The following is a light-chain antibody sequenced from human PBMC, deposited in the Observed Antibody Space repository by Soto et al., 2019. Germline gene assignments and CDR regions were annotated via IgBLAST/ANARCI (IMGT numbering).Light chain of an antibody. CDR1: QSVSSN. CDR2: GAS. V-gene: IGKV3-15*01. J-gene: IGKJ1*01. CDR3: EQYNNWSAAS. Sequence: EIVMTQSPATLAVSPGERATLSCRATQSVSSNLAWYQQKPGHAPRLLIYGASTRATGIAARFTGSGYGTVFTLTVNGLQSDDFAVYDCEQYNNWSAASCDQGT.